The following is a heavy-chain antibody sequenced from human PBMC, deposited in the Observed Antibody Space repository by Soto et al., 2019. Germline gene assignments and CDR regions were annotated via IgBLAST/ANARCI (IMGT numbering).Heavy chain of an antibody. CDR3: ERGGSSSWLRYYYHGRDV. CDR2: IYYSGST. D-gene: IGHD6-13*01. CDR1: GGSISSYY. J-gene: IGHJ6*01. V-gene: IGHV4-59*01. Sequence: PSETLSLTCTVSGGSISSYYWSWIRQPPGKGLEWIGYIYYSGSTNYNPSLKSRVTISVDTSKNQFSLKLSSVTAADTAVYYCERGGSSSWLRYYYHGRDVWGQETT.